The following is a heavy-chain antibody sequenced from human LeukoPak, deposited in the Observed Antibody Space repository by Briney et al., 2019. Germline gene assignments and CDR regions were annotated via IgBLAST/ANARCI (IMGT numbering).Heavy chain of an antibody. D-gene: IGHD4/OR15-4a*01. V-gene: IGHV3-53*01. CDR1: GFTVSSNS. Sequence: GGSLRLSCTVSGFTVSSNSMSWVRQAPGEGLEWVSFIYSSVTHYSDSVKGRFTISRDNSRNTLFLQMNSLRAEDTAVYYCARRAGAYSHPYDYWGQGTLVTVSS. CDR2: IYSSVT. J-gene: IGHJ4*02. CDR3: ARRAGAYSHPYDY.